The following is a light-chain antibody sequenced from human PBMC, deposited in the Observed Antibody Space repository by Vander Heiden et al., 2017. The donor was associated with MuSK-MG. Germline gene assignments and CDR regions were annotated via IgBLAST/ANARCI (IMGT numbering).Light chain of an antibody. CDR2: GAS. J-gene: IGKJ5*01. CDR1: QRISSTD. V-gene: IGKV3-20*01. Sequence: EIVLTQSPGTLSLSPGEGATLSCRASQRISSTDLAWYQQKRGQAPRLLIYGASHRAKGIPDRFRGDGSGTDFTLTISRLEPEDFAVYYCQQDDGSPVTFGQGTRLEIK. CDR3: QQDDGSPVT.